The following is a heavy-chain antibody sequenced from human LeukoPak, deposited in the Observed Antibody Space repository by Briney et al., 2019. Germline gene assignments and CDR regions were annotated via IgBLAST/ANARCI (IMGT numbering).Heavy chain of an antibody. V-gene: IGHV4-59*01. CDR2: ISYCGSN. J-gene: IGHJ4*02. D-gene: IGHD3-22*01. Sequence: SETLSLTCTVSSRSNNGYYWIWIPHPQGKERVWIGNISYCGSNNYSTAVKSRVNISVGTSMNHSSLKRGSVTAADTAVYYCARGSTAFDSTGYYYYWGEGTLVTVSS. CDR3: ARGSTAFDSTGYYYY. CDR1: SRSNNGYY.